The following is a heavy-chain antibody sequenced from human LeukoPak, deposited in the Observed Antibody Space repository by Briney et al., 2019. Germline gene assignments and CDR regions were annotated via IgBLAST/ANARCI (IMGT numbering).Heavy chain of an antibody. CDR3: ARIVVVPAALAAGYYYYYMDV. CDR2: INHSGST. Sequence: SETLSLTCAVYGGSFSGYYWSWIRQPPGKGLEWLGEINHSGSTYYNPSLKSRVTISVDRSKNQFSLKLSSVTAADTAVYYCARIVVVPAALAAGYYYYYMDVWGKGTTVTVSS. CDR1: GGSFSGYY. V-gene: IGHV4-34*01. D-gene: IGHD2-2*01. J-gene: IGHJ6*03.